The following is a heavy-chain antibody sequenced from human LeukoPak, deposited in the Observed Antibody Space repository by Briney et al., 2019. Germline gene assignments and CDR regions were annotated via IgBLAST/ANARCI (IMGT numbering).Heavy chain of an antibody. V-gene: IGHV3-30*03. J-gene: IGHJ4*02. CDR1: GFTFSSYG. Sequence: GGSLRLSCAASGFTFSSYGMHWVRQAPGKGLEWVAVISYDGSNKYYADSVKGRFTISRDNSKNTLYLQMNSLRAEDTAVYYCATEGIAALKEMGFDYWGQGTLVTVSS. CDR3: ATEGIAALKEMGFDY. CDR2: ISYDGSNK. D-gene: IGHD6-13*01.